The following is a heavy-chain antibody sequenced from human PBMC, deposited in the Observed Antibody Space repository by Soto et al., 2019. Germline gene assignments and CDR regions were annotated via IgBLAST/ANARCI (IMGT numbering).Heavy chain of an antibody. CDR3: ARHVPYGGPPSGALDI. Sequence: PSETLSLTCTVSGGSISSRGYYWGWIRQPPGKGLEWIGTIYYSGSTYYNPSLKSRVTISVDTSKNQFSLKLSSVTAADAAVYYCARHVPYGGPPSGALDIWGQGTMVTVSS. CDR1: GGSISSRGYY. V-gene: IGHV4-39*01. J-gene: IGHJ3*02. CDR2: IYYSGST. D-gene: IGHD4-17*01.